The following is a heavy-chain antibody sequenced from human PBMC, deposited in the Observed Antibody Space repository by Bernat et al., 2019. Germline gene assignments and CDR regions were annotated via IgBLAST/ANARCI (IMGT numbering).Heavy chain of an antibody. D-gene: IGHD2-2*01. Sequence: QVQLVESGGGLVKPGGSLRLSCAASGFTFSDYYMSWIRQAPGKGLDWVSYISSSSSYTNYADSVKGRFTISRDNAQNSMYLQMNSLRDEDTAVYYCARPGYCSSSRCYADDAFDIWGQGTMVTVSS. CDR3: ARPGYCSSSRCYADDAFDI. CDR2: ISSSSSYT. J-gene: IGHJ3*02. CDR1: GFTFSDYY. V-gene: IGHV3-11*06.